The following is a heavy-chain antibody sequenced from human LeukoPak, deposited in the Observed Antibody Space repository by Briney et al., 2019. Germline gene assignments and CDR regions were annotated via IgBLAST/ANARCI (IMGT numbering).Heavy chain of an antibody. Sequence: SETLSLTCTVSGGSISSYYWSWIRQPPGKGLEWIGYIYYSGSTYYNPSLKSRVTISVDTSKNQFSLKLGSVTAADTAVYYCARLRPLNWFDPWGQGTLVTVSS. V-gene: IGHV4-59*08. CDR3: ARLRPLNWFDP. CDR2: IYYSGST. D-gene: IGHD4-17*01. CDR1: GGSISSYY. J-gene: IGHJ5*02.